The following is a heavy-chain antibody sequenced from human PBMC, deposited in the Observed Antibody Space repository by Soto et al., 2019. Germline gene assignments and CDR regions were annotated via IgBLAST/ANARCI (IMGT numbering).Heavy chain of an antibody. CDR1: GGTFSSYA. D-gene: IGHD5-12*01. Sequence: SVKVSCKASGGTFSSYAISWVGQAPGEGLEWMGGIIPIFGTANYAQKFQGRVTITADESTSTAYMELSSLRSEDTAVYYCARGGAGSGYDFHGMDVWGQGTTVTVSS. V-gene: IGHV1-69*13. J-gene: IGHJ6*02. CDR2: IIPIFGTA. CDR3: ARGGAGSGYDFHGMDV.